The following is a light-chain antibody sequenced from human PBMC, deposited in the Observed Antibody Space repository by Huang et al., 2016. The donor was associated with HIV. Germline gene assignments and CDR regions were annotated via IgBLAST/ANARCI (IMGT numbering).Light chain of an antibody. CDR2: SAS. CDR3: QQYKTWRPIT. CDR1: QSVNSN. J-gene: IGKJ5*01. V-gene: IGKV3-15*01. Sequence: EIVMTQSPATLSVSPGESATLSCRASQSVNSNLAWYQQKPGQAPRLLSYSASTRASGIPARFSGGGSGTEFTLTISTLQSEDFAVYYCQQYKTWRPITFGQGTRLEIK.